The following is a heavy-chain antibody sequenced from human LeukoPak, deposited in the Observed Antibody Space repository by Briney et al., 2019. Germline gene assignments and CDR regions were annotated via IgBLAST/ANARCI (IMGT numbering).Heavy chain of an antibody. Sequence: SETLSLTCTVSGGSISSGGYYWSWIRQHPGKGLEWIGYIYYSGSTYYNPSLKSRVTISVDTSKDQFSLKLSSVTAADTAVYYCARAYGGNVPFDYWGQGTLVTVSS. CDR3: ARAYGGNVPFDY. J-gene: IGHJ4*02. D-gene: IGHD4-23*01. CDR1: GGSISSGGYY. CDR2: IYYSGST. V-gene: IGHV4-31*03.